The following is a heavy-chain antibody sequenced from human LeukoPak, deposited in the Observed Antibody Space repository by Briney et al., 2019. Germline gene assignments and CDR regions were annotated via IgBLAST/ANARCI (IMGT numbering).Heavy chain of an antibody. D-gene: IGHD6-6*01. Sequence: QAGGSLRLSCAASGFTFSNYWMSCVRQAPGEGLEWVANINQDGSQEYFVDSLKGRFTISRDNAKNSLYPQLNSLRGEDTAVYYCARIGYSSSSTDYWGQGTLVTVSS. CDR2: INQDGSQE. CDR3: ARIGYSSSSTDY. J-gene: IGHJ4*02. CDR1: GFTFSNYW. V-gene: IGHV3-7*01.